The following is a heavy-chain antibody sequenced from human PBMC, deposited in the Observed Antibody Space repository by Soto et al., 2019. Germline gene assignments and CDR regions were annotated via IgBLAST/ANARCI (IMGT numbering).Heavy chain of an antibody. CDR1: GFTISSYY. J-gene: IGHJ4*02. CDR3: ARLTMVRGVIILDY. V-gene: IGHV4-59*08. Sequence: SETLSLTCTVSGFTISSYYWSWIRQPPGKGLEWIGYIYYSGSTNYNPSLKSRVTISVDTSKNQFSLKLSSVTAADTAVYYCARLTMVRGVIILDYWGQGTLVTVSS. CDR2: IYYSGST. D-gene: IGHD3-10*01.